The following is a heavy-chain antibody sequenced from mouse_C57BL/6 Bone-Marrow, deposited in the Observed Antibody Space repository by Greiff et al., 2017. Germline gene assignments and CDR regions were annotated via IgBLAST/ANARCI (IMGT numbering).Heavy chain of an antibody. V-gene: IGHV1-54*01. D-gene: IGHD1-1*01. CDR3: ARYGDYYGSFFDY. Sequence: QVQLKQSGAELVRPGTSVKVSCKASGYAFTNYLIEWVKQRPGQGLEWIGVINPGSGGTNYNEKFKGKETLTADKSSSTAYMQLSSLTSEDSAVYFGARYGDYYGSFFDYWGQGTTLTVSS. CDR2: INPGSGGT. CDR1: GYAFTNYL. J-gene: IGHJ2*01.